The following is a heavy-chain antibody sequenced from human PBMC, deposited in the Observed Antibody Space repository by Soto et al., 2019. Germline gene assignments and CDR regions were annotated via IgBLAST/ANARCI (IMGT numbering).Heavy chain of an antibody. V-gene: IGHV1-18*01. Sequence: QVQLVQSEAEVKKPGASLKVSCRASGYNFANYGISWVRQAPGQGREWMGWSSAHNGDTKYAQKVQGRVTMTADTSTRTAYIEMWSLRSDDTAVYYCARDAAYNDFWGGVMELYSYNMDVWGQGTTVTV. CDR3: ARDAAYNDFWGGVMELYSYNMDV. D-gene: IGHD3-3*01. J-gene: IGHJ6*02. CDR2: SSAHNGDT. CDR1: GYNFANYG.